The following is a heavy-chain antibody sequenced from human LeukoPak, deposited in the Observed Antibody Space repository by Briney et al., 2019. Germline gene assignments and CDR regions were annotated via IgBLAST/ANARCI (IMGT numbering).Heavy chain of an antibody. J-gene: IGHJ5*02. V-gene: IGHV1-69*05. Sequence: ASVKVSCKASGGTFISYAISWVRQAPGQGLEWMGGIIPIFGTANYAQKFQGRVTITTDESTSTAYMELSSLRSEDTAVYYCARVESGWFIGWFDPWGQGTLVTVSS. CDR1: GGTFISYA. D-gene: IGHD6-19*01. CDR2: IIPIFGTA. CDR3: ARVESGWFIGWFDP.